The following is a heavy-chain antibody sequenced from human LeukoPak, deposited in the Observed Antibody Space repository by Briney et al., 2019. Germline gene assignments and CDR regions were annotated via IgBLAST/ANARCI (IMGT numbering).Heavy chain of an antibody. V-gene: IGHV3-48*01. CDR3: ASDPGYGY. J-gene: IGHJ4*02. CDR2: ITSSSGTI. Sequence: GGSLRLSCAASGFTFSNAWMNWVRQAPGKGLEWVSYITSSSGTIYYTDSVKGRFTISRDNARNSLYLQMNSLRAEDTAVYYCASDPGYGYWGQGALVTVSS. D-gene: IGHD5-18*01. CDR1: GFTFSNAW.